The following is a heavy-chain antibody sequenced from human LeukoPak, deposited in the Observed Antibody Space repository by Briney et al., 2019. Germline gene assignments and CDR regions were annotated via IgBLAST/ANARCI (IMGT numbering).Heavy chain of an antibody. CDR1: GFTFSSYS. J-gene: IGHJ5*02. CDR2: ISSSSSTI. CDR3: ARAPEEATVGWFDP. Sequence: GGSLRLSCAASGFTFSSYSMNWVRQAPGKGLEWVSYISSSSSTIYYADSVKGRFTISRDNAKNSLYLQMNSLRAEDTAVYYCARAPEEATVGWFDPWGQGTLVTVSS. D-gene: IGHD5-12*01. V-gene: IGHV3-48*04.